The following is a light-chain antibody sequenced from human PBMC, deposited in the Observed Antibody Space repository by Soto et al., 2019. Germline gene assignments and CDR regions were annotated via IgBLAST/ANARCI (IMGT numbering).Light chain of an antibody. V-gene: IGKV1-39*01. CDR3: QQSYSIPYT. Sequence: DLQMTQSPSSLSASVGDRVTITCRASQSINTYLHWYQQKPGKAPNLLIYAASSLQSGVPSRFSGSGSETDFTLTISSLQPEDFATYYCQQSYSIPYTFGQGTRLEI. J-gene: IGKJ2*01. CDR2: AAS. CDR1: QSINTY.